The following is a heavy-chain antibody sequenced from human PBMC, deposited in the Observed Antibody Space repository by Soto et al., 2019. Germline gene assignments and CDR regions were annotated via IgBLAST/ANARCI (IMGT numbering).Heavy chain of an antibody. Sequence: QVQLVQSGAEEKKPGASVKVSCKASGYTFSDYALHWVRQAPGQSLEWMGWINAGNGETKYSQKVQRRVTISRDTSASTAYMERGSLRSEDTAVYYCARDRGGSTGWFDPWGQGTLVTVSS. V-gene: IGHV1-3*05. CDR2: INAGNGET. CDR3: ARDRGGSTGWFDP. J-gene: IGHJ5*02. CDR1: GYTFSDYA. D-gene: IGHD3-16*01.